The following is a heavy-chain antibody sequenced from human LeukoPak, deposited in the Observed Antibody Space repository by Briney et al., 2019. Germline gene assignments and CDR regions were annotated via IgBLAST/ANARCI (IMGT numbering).Heavy chain of an antibody. J-gene: IGHJ4*02. CDR2: IYPRDSTT. D-gene: IGHD3-3*01. Sequence: GESLKISCKGSGYSFTSYWIGWVRQMPGKGLEWMGIIYPRDSTTRYSPAFEGQVTISVDKSITTAYLQWSSLKASDTAMYYCARRAIIQGTSALDFWGQGTVVIVSS. CDR3: ARRAIIQGTSALDF. V-gene: IGHV5-51*01. CDR1: GYSFTSYW.